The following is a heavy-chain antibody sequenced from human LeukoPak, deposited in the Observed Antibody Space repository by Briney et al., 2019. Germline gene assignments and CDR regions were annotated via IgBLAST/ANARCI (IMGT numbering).Heavy chain of an antibody. J-gene: IGHJ5*02. CDR1: GGSIRSSSYY. CDR3: ERKIAAAGTGNWFDH. D-gene: IGHD6-13*01. CDR2: IYYIVST. V-gene: IGHV4-39*01. Sequence: SETLSLTCTVSGGSIRSSSYYWGWIRQPPGKERELIGSIYYIVSTYYHPSLKRRVTISVDTSKNKFSLKLSSVTDAETAVYYCERKIAAAGTGNWFDHWGQETLVTVSS.